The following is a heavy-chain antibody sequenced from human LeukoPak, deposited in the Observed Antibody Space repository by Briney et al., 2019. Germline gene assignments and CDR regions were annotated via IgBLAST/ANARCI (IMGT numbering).Heavy chain of an antibody. D-gene: IGHD3-9*01. CDR1: GFTFSSYS. V-gene: IGHV3-21*01. Sequence: PGGSLRLSCAASGFTFSSYSMNWVRQAPGKGLVWVSSISSSSYIYYADSVKGRFTISRDNAKNSLYLQMNSLRAEDTAVYYCAREYQYDILTFFDYWGQGTLVTVSS. CDR2: ISSSSYI. CDR3: AREYQYDILTFFDY. J-gene: IGHJ4*02.